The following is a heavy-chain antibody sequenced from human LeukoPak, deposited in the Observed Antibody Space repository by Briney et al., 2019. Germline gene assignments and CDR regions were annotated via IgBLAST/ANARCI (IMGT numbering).Heavy chain of an antibody. V-gene: IGHV3-30-3*01. CDR1: GFTFSSYA. Sequence: GGSLRLSCAASGFTFSSYAMHWVRQAPGKGLEWVAVISYDGSNKYYADSVKGRFTISRDNSKNTLYLQMNSLRAEDTAVYYCARTSALSFDYWGQGTLITVSS. D-gene: IGHD2/OR15-2a*01. J-gene: IGHJ4*02. CDR3: ARTSALSFDY. CDR2: ISYDGSNK.